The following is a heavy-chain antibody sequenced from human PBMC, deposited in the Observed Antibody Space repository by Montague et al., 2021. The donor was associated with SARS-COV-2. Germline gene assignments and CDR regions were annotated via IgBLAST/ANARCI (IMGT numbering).Heavy chain of an antibody. CDR3: ARTWRFGQSYELDI. CDR1: GDSISSYY. D-gene: IGHD3-16*01. CDR2: AYYVPSTNSANT. Sequence: SETLSLTCSVSGDSISSYYYNWIRQTPGKGLEWIGYAYYVPSTNSANTSSNPSLKRRVTISLDTSENQFSLKLSSVTAADTAVYYCARTWRFGQSYELDIWGQGTMVTVSS. V-gene: IGHV4-59*01. J-gene: IGHJ3*02.